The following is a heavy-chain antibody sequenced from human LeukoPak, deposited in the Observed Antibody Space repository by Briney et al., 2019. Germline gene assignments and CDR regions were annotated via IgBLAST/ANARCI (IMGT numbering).Heavy chain of an antibody. CDR2: IKHDGSEK. Sequence: PGGSLRLSCAASESTFSNYWMTWVRQAPGKGLAWVANIKHDGSEKYYVDSVKGRFTISRGNAKNSLYLQMNSLRAEDTAVYYCARVSNRWSDFDYWGQGTRVTVSS. CDR1: ESTFSNYW. V-gene: IGHV3-7*01. D-gene: IGHD5-24*01. J-gene: IGHJ4*02. CDR3: ARVSNRWSDFDY.